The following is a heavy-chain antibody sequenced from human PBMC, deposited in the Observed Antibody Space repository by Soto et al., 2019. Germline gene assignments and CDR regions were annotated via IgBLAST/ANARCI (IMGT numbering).Heavy chain of an antibody. Sequence: ASVKVSCKASGYTFTSYYMHWVRQAPGQGLEWMGIINPSGGSTSYAQKFQGRVTMTRDTSTSTVYMELSSLRSEDTAVYYCARGLYYDFWSGYSNFDYWGQGTLVTVSS. CDR2: INPSGGST. V-gene: IGHV1-46*03. D-gene: IGHD3-3*01. J-gene: IGHJ4*02. CDR1: GYTFTSYY. CDR3: ARGLYYDFWSGYSNFDY.